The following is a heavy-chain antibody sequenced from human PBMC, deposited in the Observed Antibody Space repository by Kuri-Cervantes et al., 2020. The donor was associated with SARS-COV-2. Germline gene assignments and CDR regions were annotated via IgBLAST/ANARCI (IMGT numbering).Heavy chain of an antibody. CDR3: ARFPTVVVPAATVVYYYYGLDV. Sequence: SGPTLVKPTQTLTLTCTFSGFSLSTSGVGVGWIRQPPGKALEWLAHIDWNDDKFYTTSLRTRLTISKDTSKNQVVLRLTNVDPVDTATYYCARFPTVVVPAATVVYYYYGLDVWGQGTTVTVSS. V-gene: IGHV2-70*04. D-gene: IGHD2-15*01. CDR1: GFSLSTSGVG. CDR2: IDWNDDK. J-gene: IGHJ6*02.